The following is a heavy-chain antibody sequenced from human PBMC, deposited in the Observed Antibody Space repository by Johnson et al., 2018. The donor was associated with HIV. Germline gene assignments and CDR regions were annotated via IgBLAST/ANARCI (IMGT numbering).Heavy chain of an antibody. J-gene: IGHJ3*02. CDR1: GFTFSTYD. D-gene: IGHD3-10*01. Sequence: VQLVESGGGVVRPGGSLRLSCAASGFTFSTYDMHWVRQTTGKRLEWVSAICTAGDTYYPGSVEGRFTISRENAKNSLYLQMNTLRVGDTAVYYCARTLGFGTEDAFDIWGQGTMVTVSS. CDR3: ARTLGFGTEDAFDI. CDR2: ICTAGDT. V-gene: IGHV3-13*01.